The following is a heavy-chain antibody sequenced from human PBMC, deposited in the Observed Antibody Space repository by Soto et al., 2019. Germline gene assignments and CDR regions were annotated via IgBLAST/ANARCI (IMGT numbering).Heavy chain of an antibody. V-gene: IGHV1-3*01. J-gene: IGHJ1*01. Sequence: GASVKVSCKASGYTFTIAAMHCLVQASVHRPEWMGWINAGNGNTKYSQKFQGRVTITRDISASTVYMEMSSLRSEDTAVYFCARVTDYFDTIGYSREYFQHWGQGTPVTVSS. CDR1: GYTFTIAA. D-gene: IGHD3-22*01. CDR3: ARVTDYFDTIGYSREYFQH. CDR2: INAGNGNT.